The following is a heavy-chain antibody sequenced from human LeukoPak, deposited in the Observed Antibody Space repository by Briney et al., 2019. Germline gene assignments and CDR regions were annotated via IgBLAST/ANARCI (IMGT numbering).Heavy chain of an antibody. V-gene: IGHV1-69*05. CDR3: ASGSYLAFDI. J-gene: IGHJ3*02. D-gene: IGHD1-26*01. CDR1: GGTFSSYT. CDR2: IIPIFGTT. Sequence: ASVKVSXKASGGTFSSYTISRVRQAPGQGLEWMGRIIPIFGTTNYAQKFQGRVTITTDESTSTAYMELSSLRSEDTAVYYCASGSYLAFDIWGQGTMVTVSS.